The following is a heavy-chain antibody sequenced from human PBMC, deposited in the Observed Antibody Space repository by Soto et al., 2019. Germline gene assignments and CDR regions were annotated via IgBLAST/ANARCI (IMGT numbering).Heavy chain of an antibody. CDR3: ARDLYGSDKTYYGMDV. CDR2: TYYRSKWYN. CDR1: GDSVSSNSAA. J-gene: IGHJ6*02. D-gene: IGHD3-10*01. Sequence: QVQLLQSGPGLVKPSQTLSPTCAISGDSVSSNSAAWNWIRQSPSRGLEWLGRTYYRSKWYNDYAVSVKSRITINPATSNNQFSLQLNSVTPEDTAVYYCARDLYGSDKTYYGMDVWGQGTTVTVTS. V-gene: IGHV6-1*01.